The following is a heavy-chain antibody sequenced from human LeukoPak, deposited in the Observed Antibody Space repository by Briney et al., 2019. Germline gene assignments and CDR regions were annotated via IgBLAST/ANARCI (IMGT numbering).Heavy chain of an antibody. D-gene: IGHD3-10*01. V-gene: IGHV3-23*01. CDR1: GFNFRGQA. CDR3: AKDQDPHSYGSGSYAPFDY. Sequence: GGSLRLSCAASGFNFRGQAMSWARQGPGKGLEWVAGISGRGETTYYADSVKGRFTISRDNSKNTLFLQVNSLRAEDTAVYYCAKDQDPHSYGSGSYAPFDYWGQGTLVTVSS. CDR2: ISGRGETT. J-gene: IGHJ4*02.